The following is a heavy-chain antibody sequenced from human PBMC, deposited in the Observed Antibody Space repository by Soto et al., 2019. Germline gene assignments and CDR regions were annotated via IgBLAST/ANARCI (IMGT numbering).Heavy chain of an antibody. J-gene: IGHJ4*02. CDR2: IYYSGST. Sequence: PSETLSLTCTVSGGSISSGGYYWSWIRQHPGKGLEWIGYIYYSGSTYYNPSLKSRVTISVDTSKNQFSLKLSSVTAADTAVYYCARGLLLYGSGRRFYYFDYWGQGTLVTVSS. V-gene: IGHV4-31*03. D-gene: IGHD3-10*01. CDR3: ARGLLLYGSGRRFYYFDY. CDR1: GGSISSGGYY.